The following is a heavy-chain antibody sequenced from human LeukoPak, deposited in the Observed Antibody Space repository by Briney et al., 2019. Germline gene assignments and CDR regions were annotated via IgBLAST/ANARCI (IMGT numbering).Heavy chain of an antibody. J-gene: IGHJ4*02. D-gene: IGHD5-12*01. CDR1: GYTFATYF. V-gene: IGHV1-2*02. CDR2: IDPYTGNT. Sequence: ASVKVSCKTSGYTFATYFMHWVRQAPGQGLEWMAWIDPYTGNTHYAQKFQGRITVTRDTSVSTTYMELSWLTSDDTARYYCAREYSASEHWGQGTLVTVSS. CDR3: AREYSASEH.